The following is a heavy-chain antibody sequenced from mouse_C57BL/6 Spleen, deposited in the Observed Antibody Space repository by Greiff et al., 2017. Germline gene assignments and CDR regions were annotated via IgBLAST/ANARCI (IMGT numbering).Heavy chain of an antibody. CDR2: ISNLAYSI. CDR3: ARHEDDYDVFAY. D-gene: IGHD2-4*01. CDR1: GFTFSDYG. V-gene: IGHV5-15*01. J-gene: IGHJ3*01. Sequence: EVQGVESGGGLVQPGGSLKLSCAASGFTFSDYGMAWVRQAPRKGPEWVAFISNLAYSIYYADTVTGRFTISRENAKNTLYLEMSSLRSEDTAMYYCARHEDDYDVFAYWGQGTLVTVSA.